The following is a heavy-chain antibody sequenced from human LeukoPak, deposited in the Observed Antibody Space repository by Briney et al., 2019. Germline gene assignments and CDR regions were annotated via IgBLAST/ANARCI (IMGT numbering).Heavy chain of an antibody. CDR1: GFTFSTYS. V-gene: IGHV3-7*03. CDR2: IKQDGSEK. CDR3: ARAGAYCSSTSCSYYYGMDV. Sequence: GGSLRLSRAASGFTFSTYSMSWVRQAPGKGLEWVANIKQDGSEKYYVDSVKGRFTISRDNAKNSLYLQMNSLRAEDTAVYYCARAGAYCSSTSCSYYYGMDVWGQGTTVTVSS. J-gene: IGHJ6*02. D-gene: IGHD2-2*01.